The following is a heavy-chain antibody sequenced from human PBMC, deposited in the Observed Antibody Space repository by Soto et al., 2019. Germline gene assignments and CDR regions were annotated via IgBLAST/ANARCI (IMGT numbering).Heavy chain of an antibody. Sequence: SETLSLTCNVSGDSINNNHYYWGWIRQSPGTGLEWIASIYFTGTPQSNPSIRSRITISVDTTKRHFSVQEMCVPAADTAIYFWTRQSYTLPGSVEYWGQGTRGTGSS. CDR2: IYFTGTP. V-gene: IGHV4-39*01. D-gene: IGHD3-10*01. CDR1: GDSINNNHYY. J-gene: IGHJ4*03. CDR3: TRQSYTLPGSVEY.